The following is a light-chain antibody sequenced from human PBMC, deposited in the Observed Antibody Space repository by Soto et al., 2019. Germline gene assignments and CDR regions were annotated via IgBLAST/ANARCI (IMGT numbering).Light chain of an antibody. V-gene: IGLV2-14*01. CDR2: DVS. Sequence: QSALTQPASVSRSPGQSIAISCTGTSSDVGGYNYVSWYQQHPGKAPKLMIYDVSNRPSGVSNRFSGSKSGNTASLTISGLQAEDEADYYCSSYTSNNTRVFGGGTKLTVL. CDR1: SSDVGGYNY. J-gene: IGLJ3*02. CDR3: SSYTSNNTRV.